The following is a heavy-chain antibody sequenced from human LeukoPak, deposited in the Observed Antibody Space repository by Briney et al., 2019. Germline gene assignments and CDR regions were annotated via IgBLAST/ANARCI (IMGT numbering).Heavy chain of an antibody. V-gene: IGHV1-2*02. D-gene: IGHD3-9*01. J-gene: IGHJ4*02. Sequence: ASVKVSCKASGYTFTGYYMNWVRQAPGQGLEWMGWINPHNGETNYAQKFQGRVTMTTDTSISTAYMDLSRLRLDDTAVYYCAREGSPLMRSFDWFDNWGQGTLVTVSS. CDR3: AREGSPLMRSFDWFDN. CDR1: GYTFTGYY. CDR2: INPHNGET.